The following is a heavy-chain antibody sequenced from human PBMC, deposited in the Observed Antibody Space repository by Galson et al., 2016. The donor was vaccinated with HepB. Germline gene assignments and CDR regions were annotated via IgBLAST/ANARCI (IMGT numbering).Heavy chain of an antibody. CDR2: FDPEDGKT. V-gene: IGHV1-24*01. CDR3: AVLRWQRVSGNTDYAMDV. D-gene: IGHD4-23*01. CDR1: GYDLTKLF. Sequence: SVKVSCKVSGYDLTKLFVHWVRQAPGKGLEWMGGFDPEDGKTVYAQKFQGRVTMTEDTSADTAYMELSSLKSEDTAVYFCAVLRWQRVSGNTDYAMDVWGQGPSVIVS. J-gene: IGHJ6*02.